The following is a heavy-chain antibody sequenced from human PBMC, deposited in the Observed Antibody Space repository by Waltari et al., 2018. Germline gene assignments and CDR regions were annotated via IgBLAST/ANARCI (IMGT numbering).Heavy chain of an antibody. CDR1: GFTFSSYA. Sequence: EVQLLESGGGLVQPGGSLRLSCAASGFTFSSYAMSWVRQAPGKGLEWVSAISGSGGSTYYADSVKGRFTISRDNSKNTLYLQMNSLRAEDMAVYYCAKESPDYYDSSGYYPSYYFDYWGQGTLVTVSS. CDR3: AKESPDYYDSSGYYPSYYFDY. D-gene: IGHD3-22*01. CDR2: ISGSGGST. J-gene: IGHJ4*02. V-gene: IGHV3-23*01.